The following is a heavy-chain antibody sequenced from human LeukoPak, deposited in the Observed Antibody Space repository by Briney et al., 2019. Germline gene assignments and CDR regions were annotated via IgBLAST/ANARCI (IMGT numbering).Heavy chain of an antibody. Sequence: SETLSLTCAVYGGSFSGYYWSWIRQPPGKGLEWIGEINHSGSTNYNPSLKSRVTISVDTSKNQFSLKLSSVTAADTAVYYCARARYYYDSSGPTGGDYWGQGTLVTVSS. CDR2: INHSGST. V-gene: IGHV4-34*01. D-gene: IGHD3-22*01. CDR1: GGSFSGYY. J-gene: IGHJ4*02. CDR3: ARARYYYDSSGPTGGDY.